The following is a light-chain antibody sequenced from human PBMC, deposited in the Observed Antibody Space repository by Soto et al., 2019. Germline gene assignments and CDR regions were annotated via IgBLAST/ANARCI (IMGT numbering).Light chain of an antibody. CDR1: QSVPSN. J-gene: IGKJ5*01. CDR3: QQYTNWPPNT. Sequence: EILLTQSPGTLSLSPGDSATLSLMASQSVPSNYLAWYQQRPGQAPRLLIYGASTRATGVPARFSGRGSGTEFTLTISSLQSEDFAVYYCQQYTNWPPNTFGQGTRLEIK. CDR2: GAS. V-gene: IGKV3-15*01.